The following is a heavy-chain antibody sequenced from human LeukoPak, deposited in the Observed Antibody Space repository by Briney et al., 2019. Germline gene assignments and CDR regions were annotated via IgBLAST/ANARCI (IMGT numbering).Heavy chain of an antibody. Sequence: GGSLRLSCAASGFTFSSYSMNWVRQAPGKGLEWGSSISSSSSYIYYADSVKGRFTISRDNAKNSLYLQMNSLRAEDTAVYYCARDQLPRTKPLDYWGQGTLVTVSS. V-gene: IGHV3-21*01. J-gene: IGHJ4*02. CDR2: ISSSSSYI. CDR1: GFTFSSYS. CDR3: ARDQLPRTKPLDY. D-gene: IGHD1-14*01.